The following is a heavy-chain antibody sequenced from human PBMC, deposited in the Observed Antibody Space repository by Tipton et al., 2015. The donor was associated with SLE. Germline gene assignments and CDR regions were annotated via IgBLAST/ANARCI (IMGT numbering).Heavy chain of an antibody. CDR1: GGSFSGYY. J-gene: IGHJ1*01. CDR3: ARGEAEYFQH. CDR2: INHSGST. Sequence: LRLSCAVYGGSFSGYYWSWIRQPPGKGLEWIGEINHSGSTNYNPSLKSRVTISVDTSKNQFSLKLSSVTAADTAVYYCARGEAEYFQHWGQGPLVTVSS. V-gene: IGHV4-34*01.